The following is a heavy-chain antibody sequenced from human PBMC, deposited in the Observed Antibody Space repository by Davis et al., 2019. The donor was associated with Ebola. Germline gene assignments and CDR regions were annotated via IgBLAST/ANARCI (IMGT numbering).Heavy chain of an antibody. D-gene: IGHD3-16*01. Sequence: ASVKVSCKASGYTFTGYYMHWVRQAPGQGLEWMGWINPNSGGTNYAQKFQGRVTMTRDTSISTAYMEMGSLRSDDTAVYYCAKEGQVGGHSHFDYWGQGTLVTVSS. CDR1: GYTFTGYY. V-gene: IGHV1-2*02. CDR3: AKEGQVGGHSHFDY. J-gene: IGHJ4*02. CDR2: INPNSGGT.